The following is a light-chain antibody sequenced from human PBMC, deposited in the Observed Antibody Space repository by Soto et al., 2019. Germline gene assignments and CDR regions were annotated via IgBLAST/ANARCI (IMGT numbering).Light chain of an antibody. CDR1: QGIRNY. Sequence: DIQMTQSPSSLSASVGDRVTITCRASQGIRNYLAWYQQKPGKVPKLLIYAASTLQSGVPSRFSGSGSGTDVTLTISSLQPEDVATYYCQKYNSAPPTCGGGTKVEIK. V-gene: IGKV1-27*01. J-gene: IGKJ4*01. CDR2: AAS. CDR3: QKYNSAPPT.